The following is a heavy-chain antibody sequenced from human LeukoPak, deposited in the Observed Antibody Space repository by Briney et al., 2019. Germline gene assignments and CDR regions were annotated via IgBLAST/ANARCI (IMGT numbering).Heavy chain of an antibody. V-gene: IGHV3-74*01. CDR2: LNNDGSTT. CDR1: GFTFSSYW. J-gene: IGHJ4*02. Sequence: RTGGSLRLSCAASGFTFSSYWMYWARQAPGKGLVWVSCLNNDGSTTNYADSVKGRFTISRDIAKNTLYLQMNSLRAEDTAVYYCARDLYGAFDYWGQRTLVTVSS. D-gene: IGHD4-17*01. CDR3: ARDLYGAFDY.